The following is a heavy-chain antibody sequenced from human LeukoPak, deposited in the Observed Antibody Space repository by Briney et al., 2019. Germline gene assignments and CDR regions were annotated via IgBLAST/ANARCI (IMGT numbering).Heavy chain of an antibody. Sequence: SETLSLTCTVSGDSISSYYWSWIRQPAGKGLEWIGRIHPSGSTNYNPSLKSRVTLSVDTSKNQFSLKLSSVTAADTAVYYCARDIAAAGTHFDYWGQGTLVTVSS. J-gene: IGHJ4*02. D-gene: IGHD6-13*01. CDR3: ARDIAAAGTHFDY. CDR2: IHPSGST. V-gene: IGHV4-4*07. CDR1: GDSISSYY.